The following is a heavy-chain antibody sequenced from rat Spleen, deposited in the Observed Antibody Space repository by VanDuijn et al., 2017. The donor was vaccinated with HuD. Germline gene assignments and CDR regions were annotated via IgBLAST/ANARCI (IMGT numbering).Heavy chain of an antibody. D-gene: IGHD1-2*01. CDR3: ARQPHTTYLYGYCFAH. V-gene: IGHV5-29*01. J-gene: IGHJ3*01. CDR2: INYDGSST. CDR1: GLIFSDYY. Sequence: EVQLVESDGGLVQPGRSLKLSCVASGLIFSDYYMAWVRQTPTKGLEWVATINYDGSSTFYRDSVKARFTISRDNAKSTLYLRVDSLRSEDTATYHCARQPHTTYLYGYCFAHWGQGTLVTVSS.